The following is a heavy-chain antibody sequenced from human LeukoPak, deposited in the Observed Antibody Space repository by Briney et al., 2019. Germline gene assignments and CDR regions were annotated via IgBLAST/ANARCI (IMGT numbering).Heavy chain of an antibody. Sequence: PSETLSLTCTVSGGSISSGSYYWSWIRQPAGKGLEWIGRIYTSGSTNYNPSLKSRVTISVDTSKNQFSLKLSSVTAADTAVYYCARDLSGPRGGDAFAIWGQGTMVTVSS. D-gene: IGHD1-26*01. CDR1: GGSISSGSYY. CDR2: IYTSGST. V-gene: IGHV4-61*02. CDR3: ARDLSGPRGGDAFAI. J-gene: IGHJ3*02.